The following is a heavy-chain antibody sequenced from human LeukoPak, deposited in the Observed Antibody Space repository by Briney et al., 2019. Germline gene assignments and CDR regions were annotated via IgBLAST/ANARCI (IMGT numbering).Heavy chain of an antibody. Sequence: SVKVSCKASGFTFTSSAVQWVRQARGRRLEWIGWIVVGSGNTNYAQKFQERVTITRDMSTSTAYMELSSLRSEDTAVYYCARDGYYGSGSYPYYYGMDVWGQGTTVTVSS. CDR1: GFTFTSSA. CDR3: ARDGYYGSGSYPYYYGMDV. D-gene: IGHD3-10*01. J-gene: IGHJ6*02. CDR2: IVVGSGNT. V-gene: IGHV1-58*01.